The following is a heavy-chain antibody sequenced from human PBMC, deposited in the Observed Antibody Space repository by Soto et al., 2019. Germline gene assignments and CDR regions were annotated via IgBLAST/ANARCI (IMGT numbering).Heavy chain of an antibody. CDR1: GFTFSKFD. CDR3: AREGVVPAVIGHFYYGTDD. CDR2: ISYDGTKK. Sequence: GGSLRLSCAASGFTFSKFDIHWVRQPPGKGLEWVGVISYDGTKKYYADSVKGRFTISRDNSNDTLYLQMSSLRSDDAAVYYCAREGVVPAVIGHFYYGTDDWGEGTTVTVS. D-gene: IGHD2-2*01. V-gene: IGHV3-30-3*01. J-gene: IGHJ6*02.